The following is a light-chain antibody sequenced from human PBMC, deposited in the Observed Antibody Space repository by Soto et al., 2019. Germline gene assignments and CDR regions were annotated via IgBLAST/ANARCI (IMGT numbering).Light chain of an antibody. Sequence: EIVLTQSPGTLSLSPGERATLSCRASQSVSSSYLAWYQQKPGRAPRLLIDGASSRATGIPDRFSGSGSGEDFTLTISRLEPEDLAEYYCQQYGSLVTFGQGTKVEIK. CDR3: QQYGSLVT. CDR1: QSVSSSY. V-gene: IGKV3-20*01. CDR2: GAS. J-gene: IGKJ1*01.